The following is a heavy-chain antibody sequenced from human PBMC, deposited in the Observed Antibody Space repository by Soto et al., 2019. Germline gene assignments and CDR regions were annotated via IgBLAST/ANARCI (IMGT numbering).Heavy chain of an antibody. J-gene: IGHJ6*02. CDR2: IIPIFGTA. CDR3: ARDYWGGYYYYGMDV. Sequence: ASVKVSCKASGGTFSSYAISWVRQAPGQGLEWMGGIIPIFGTANYAQKFQGRVTITADESTSTAYMELNSLRAEGTAVYYCARDYWGGYYYYGMDVWGQGTTVTVSS. D-gene: IGHD7-27*01. V-gene: IGHV1-69*13. CDR1: GGTFSSYA.